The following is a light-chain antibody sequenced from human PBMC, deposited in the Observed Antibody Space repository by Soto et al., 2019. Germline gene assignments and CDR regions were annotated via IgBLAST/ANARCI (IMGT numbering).Light chain of an antibody. CDR2: GAS. CDR1: QSVSSN. J-gene: IGKJ1*01. Sequence: EIVMTQSPATLSVSPGERATLSCKANQSVSSNLAWYQQKPGQAPRLLTYGASTRAIGIPARFSGSRSGTEFTLTISSLQSEDFAVYYCQQYDNWPRTFGQGIKVEIK. V-gene: IGKV3-15*01. CDR3: QQYDNWPRT.